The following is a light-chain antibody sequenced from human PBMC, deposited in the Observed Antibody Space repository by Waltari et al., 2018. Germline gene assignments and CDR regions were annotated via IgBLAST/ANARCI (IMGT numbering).Light chain of an antibody. V-gene: IGLV3-21*04. J-gene: IGLJ2*01. CDR3: LVWHSTTDHHGV. Sequence: SYVVTQSPSVSVAPGETARITWGGDNIGSKSVHWYQQRPGQAPVLVISYDSDRPSGIPERFSGSNSWKTATLTISWVEADDEADYYCLVWHSTTDHHGVFGGGTKLTVL. CDR1: NIGSKS. CDR2: YDS.